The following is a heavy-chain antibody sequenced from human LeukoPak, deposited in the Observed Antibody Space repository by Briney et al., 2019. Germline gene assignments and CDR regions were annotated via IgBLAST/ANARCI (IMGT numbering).Heavy chain of an antibody. CDR2: LTGSGST. D-gene: IGHD2-15*01. CDR3: AKMKGWRLYDYCMDV. CDR1: GFAFSSFA. V-gene: IGHV3-23*01. Sequence: GGSLRLSCVASGFAFSSFALSWFRRAPGRGLDGVSGLTGSGSTYHADSVKGRFTISRDNSENTLSLQMNSLRAEDTAVYYCAKMKGWRLYDYCMDVWGKGTTVTVSS. J-gene: IGHJ6*03.